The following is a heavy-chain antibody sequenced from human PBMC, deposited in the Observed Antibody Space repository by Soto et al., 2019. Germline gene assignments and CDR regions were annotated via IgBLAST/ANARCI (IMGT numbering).Heavy chain of an antibody. Sequence: SETLSLTCAVSGYVITNGYHWGWIRHPPGKELEWIGTISHSVDTNYNPSLNSRVTISIDTSKNHLSLILSSVTAADTATYYCTRIYCNTTICFINCMDVGGQGTWVTVSS. CDR2: ISHSVDT. CDR1: GYVITNGYH. J-gene: IGHJ6*02. V-gene: IGHV4-38-2*01. CDR3: TRIYCNTTICFINCMDV. D-gene: IGHD2-2*01.